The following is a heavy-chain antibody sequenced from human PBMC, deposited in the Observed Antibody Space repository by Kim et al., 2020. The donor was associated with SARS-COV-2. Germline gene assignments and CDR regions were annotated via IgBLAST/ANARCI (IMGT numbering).Heavy chain of an antibody. V-gene: IGHV1-58*01. CDR2: IVVGSGNT. Sequence: SVKVSCKASGFTFTSSAVQWVRQARGQRLEWIGWIVVGSGNTNYAQKFQERVTITRDMSTSTAYMELSSLRSEDTAVYYCAADRAVTTPIYDYWGQGTLVTVSS. CDR1: GFTFTSSA. CDR3: AADRAVTTPIYDY. J-gene: IGHJ4*02. D-gene: IGHD4-17*01.